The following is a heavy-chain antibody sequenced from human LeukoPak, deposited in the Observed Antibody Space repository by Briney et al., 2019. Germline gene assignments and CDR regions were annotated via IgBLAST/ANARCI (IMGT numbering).Heavy chain of an antibody. Sequence: GGSLRLSCAASRFTFSSYGMHWVRQAPGKGLEWVAVIWYDGSNKYYADSVKGRFTISRDNSKNTLYLQMNSLRAEDTAVYYCARDLWDSGSYPDYWGQGTLVTVSS. J-gene: IGHJ4*02. D-gene: IGHD1-26*01. CDR2: IWYDGSNK. V-gene: IGHV3-33*01. CDR3: ARDLWDSGSYPDY. CDR1: RFTFSSYG.